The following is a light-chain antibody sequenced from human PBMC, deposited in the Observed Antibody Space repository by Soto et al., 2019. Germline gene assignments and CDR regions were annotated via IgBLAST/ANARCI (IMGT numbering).Light chain of an antibody. J-gene: IGKJ4*01. CDR2: DAS. V-gene: IGKV3-11*01. Sequence: IVLTQSPATLSLSPGERATLSCRASQSVSSYLAWYQQKPGQAPRLLIYDASNRATGIPARFSGSGSGTDFTLTISSPEPEDFAVYYCQQRSNWPLTFGGGTKVDIK. CDR1: QSVSSY. CDR3: QQRSNWPLT.